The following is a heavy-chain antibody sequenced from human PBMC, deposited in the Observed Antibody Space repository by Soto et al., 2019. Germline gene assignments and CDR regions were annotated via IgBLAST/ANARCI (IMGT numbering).Heavy chain of an antibody. CDR3: RIVVVVAAPPGYFDY. J-gene: IGHJ4*02. Sequence: PSETLSLTCTVSGGSISSSSYYWGWIRQPPGKGLEWIGSIYYSGSTYYNPSLKSRVTISVDTSKNQFSLKLSSVTAADTAVYYCRIVVVVAAPPGYFDYWGRGPLVTVSS. D-gene: IGHD2-15*01. CDR1: GGSISSSSYY. V-gene: IGHV4-39*01. CDR2: IYYSGST.